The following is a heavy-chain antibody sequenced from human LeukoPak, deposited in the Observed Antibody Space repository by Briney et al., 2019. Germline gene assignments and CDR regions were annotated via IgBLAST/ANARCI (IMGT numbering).Heavy chain of an antibody. V-gene: IGHV3-23*01. J-gene: IGHJ4*02. D-gene: IGHD3-9*01. Sequence: GASLRLSCAASGFILRKYAMSWVRLAPGRGLEWVSAITGTGDTTYYADSVKGRFTISRDNSKNALYVEMNTLRAEDTAVYYCVKWGDYDILTGYYVPDFWGQGTLVTVSS. CDR3: VKWGDYDILTGYYVPDF. CDR1: GFILRKYA. CDR2: ITGTGDTT.